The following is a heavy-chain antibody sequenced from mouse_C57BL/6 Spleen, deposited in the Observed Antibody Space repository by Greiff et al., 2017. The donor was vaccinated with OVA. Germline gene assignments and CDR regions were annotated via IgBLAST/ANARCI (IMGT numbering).Heavy chain of an antibody. J-gene: IGHJ1*03. CDR3: ARNYYGSSYGV. Sequence: QVQLQQPGAELVMPGASVKLSCKASGYTFTSYWMHWVKQRPGQGLEWIGEIDPSDSYTNYNQKFKGKSTVTVDKSSSTAYMQLSSLTSEDSAVYYCARNYYGSSYGVWGTGTTVTVSS. CDR2: IDPSDSYT. D-gene: IGHD1-1*01. V-gene: IGHV1-69*01. CDR1: GYTFTSYW.